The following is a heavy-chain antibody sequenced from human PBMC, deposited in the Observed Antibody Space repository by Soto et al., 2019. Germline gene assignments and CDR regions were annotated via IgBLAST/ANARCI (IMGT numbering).Heavy chain of an antibody. CDR1: GFTFTRYS. V-gene: IGHV3-21*06. CDR3: ARESEDLTSNFDY. J-gene: IGHJ4*02. CDR2: ISSTTNYI. Sequence: GGSLRLSCAASGFTFTRYSMNWVRQAPGKGLEWVSSISSTTNYIYYGDSMKGRFTISRDNGKNSLYLEMHSLRAEDTAVYYCARESEDLTSNFDYWGQGALVTVSS.